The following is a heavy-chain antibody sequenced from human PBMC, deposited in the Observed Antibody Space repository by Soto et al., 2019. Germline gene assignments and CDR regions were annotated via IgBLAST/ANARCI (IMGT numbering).Heavy chain of an antibody. J-gene: IGHJ3*02. V-gene: IGHV3-20*04. D-gene: IGHD6-6*01. CDR2: INWNGGST. CDR3: ARDSYSSSKAFDI. Sequence: GGSLRLSCAASGFTFGDYGMSWVRQAPGKGLEWVSGINWNGGSTGYADSVKGRFTISRDNAKNSLYLQMNRLRAEDTALYYCARDSYSSSKAFDIWGQGTMVTVSS. CDR1: GFTFGDYG.